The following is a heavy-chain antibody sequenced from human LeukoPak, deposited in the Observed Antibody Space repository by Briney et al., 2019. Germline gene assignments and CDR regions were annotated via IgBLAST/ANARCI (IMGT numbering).Heavy chain of an antibody. J-gene: IGHJ5*02. V-gene: IGHV1-69*13. CDR2: IIPVLGAA. D-gene: IGHD3-16*01. CDR3: AMYVWGSVRRWRNWFDP. Sequence: SVKVSCKASGGFLNTHAITWVRQAPGEGLEWLGGIIPVLGAAHSAQSFQGRVTITADESTSTAYMEMSSLRSEATAVYYCAMYVWGSVRRWRNWFDPWGQGTLVTVSS. CDR1: GGFLNTHA.